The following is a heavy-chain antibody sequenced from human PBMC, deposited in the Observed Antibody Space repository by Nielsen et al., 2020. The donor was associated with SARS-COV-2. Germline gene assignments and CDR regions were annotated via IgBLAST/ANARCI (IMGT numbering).Heavy chain of an antibody. V-gene: IGHV4-30-4*01. Sequence: SETLSLTCTVSGGSISSGDYYWNWVRQPPGKGLEWIGHIYYSGSTYYNPSLKSRVTISEDTSKNQFSLNLSSVTAADTAVYYCARTTVTTAFDYWAREPWSPSPQ. CDR3: ARTTVTTAFDY. J-gene: IGHJ4*02. D-gene: IGHD4-17*01. CDR1: GGSISSGDYY. CDR2: IYYSGST.